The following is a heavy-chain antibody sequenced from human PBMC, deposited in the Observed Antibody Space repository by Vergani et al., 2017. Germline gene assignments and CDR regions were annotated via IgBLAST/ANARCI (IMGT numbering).Heavy chain of an antibody. D-gene: IGHD5-12*01. J-gene: IGHJ6*02. Sequence: EVQLLESGGDLVQPGGSLRLSCAASGFTFNHYAMNWVRQAPGKGLEWVSGISGSGGSTYYAGSVKGRFTISRDSSKNTLYLQMNSLSAGDTAVYYCAKANPRESGDDYLYYYHAMDVWGQGTTVTVSS. CDR2: ISGSGGST. V-gene: IGHV3-23*01. CDR1: GFTFNHYA. CDR3: AKANPRESGDDYLYYYHAMDV.